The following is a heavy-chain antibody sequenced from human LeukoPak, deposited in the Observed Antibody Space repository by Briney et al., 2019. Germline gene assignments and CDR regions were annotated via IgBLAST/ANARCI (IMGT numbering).Heavy chain of an antibody. V-gene: IGHV4-4*02. D-gene: IGHD2-2*01. CDR3: ARLGQLLFLGGDY. Sequence: PSGTLSLTCAVSGGSISSRNWWTWVRQPPGKGLEWIGEISHSGSTNYNPSLESRVTVSVGNSKNQFSLKLSSVTAADTAVYYCARLGQLLFLGGDYWGQGTLVTISS. CDR2: ISHSGST. CDR1: GGSISSRNW. J-gene: IGHJ4*02.